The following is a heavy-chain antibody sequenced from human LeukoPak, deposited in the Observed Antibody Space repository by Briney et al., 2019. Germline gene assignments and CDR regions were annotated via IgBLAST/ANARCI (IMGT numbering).Heavy chain of an antibody. V-gene: IGHV4-34*01. CDR3: ARGRVRVSPGTGYFDS. J-gene: IGHJ4*02. Sequence: SETLSLTCGLSGGSLSGYNWNWIRQTPLKGLEWIGEINHGGTTHYNPSLESRVIISIDTFKSQFSLILNSVTAADTAVFYCARGRVRVSPGTGYFDSWSQGAQVIVSS. D-gene: IGHD2-15*01. CDR2: INHGGTT. CDR1: GGSLSGYN.